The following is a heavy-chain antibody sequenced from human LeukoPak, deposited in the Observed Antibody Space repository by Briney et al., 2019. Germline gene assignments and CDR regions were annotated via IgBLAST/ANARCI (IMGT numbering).Heavy chain of an antibody. Sequence: GGSLRLSCAASGFTFSSYSMNWVRQAPGKGLEWVSSISSSSSYIYYADSVKGRFTISRDNAKNSLYLQMNSLRAEDTAVYYCARDGKYCSGGSCYSSAFDIWGQGTMVTVSS. CDR3: ARDGKYCSGGSCYSSAFDI. CDR2: ISSSSSYI. V-gene: IGHV3-21*01. CDR1: GFTFSSYS. D-gene: IGHD2-15*01. J-gene: IGHJ3*02.